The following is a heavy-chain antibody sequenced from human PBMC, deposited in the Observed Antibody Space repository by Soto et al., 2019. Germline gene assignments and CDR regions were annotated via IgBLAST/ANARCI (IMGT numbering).Heavy chain of an antibody. Sequence: SETLSLTCTVSGGSISSYYWSWIRQPPGKGLEWIGYIYYSGSTNYNPSLKSRVTISVDTSKNQFSLKLSSVTAADTAVYYCARVGGYSSPFDYWGQGTLVTVS. V-gene: IGHV4-59*01. D-gene: IGHD6-13*01. CDR2: IYYSGST. CDR3: ARVGGYSSPFDY. CDR1: GGSISSYY. J-gene: IGHJ4*02.